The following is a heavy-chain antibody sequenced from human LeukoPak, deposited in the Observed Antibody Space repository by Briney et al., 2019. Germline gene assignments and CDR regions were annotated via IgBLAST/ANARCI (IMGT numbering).Heavy chain of an antibody. CDR1: GNTFTSYG. CDR2: ISAYNGNT. V-gene: IGHV1-18*01. CDR3: ARDSDDSSDYYYYYGMDV. Sequence: ASVKVSCKASGNTFTSYGISWVRQAPGQGLEWMGWISAYNGNTNYAQKLQGRVTMTTDTSTSTAYMELRSLRSDDTAVYYCARDSDDSSDYYYYYGMDVWGQGTTVTVSS. J-gene: IGHJ6*02. D-gene: IGHD3-22*01.